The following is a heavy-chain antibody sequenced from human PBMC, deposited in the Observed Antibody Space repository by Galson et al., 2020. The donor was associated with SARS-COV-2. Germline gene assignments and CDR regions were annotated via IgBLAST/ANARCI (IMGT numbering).Heavy chain of an antibody. CDR1: GFSLSTSGLC. Sequence: SGPTLVKPTQTLTLTCTFSGFSLSTSGLCVSWIRQPPGKALEWLARLDWDDDKYYSTSLKTRVSISKDTSKNQVVLTMTNMDPVDTATYYCARTRIDRNWFDPWGQGTLVTVSS. D-gene: IGHD2-15*01. CDR3: ARTRIDRNWFDP. V-gene: IGHV2-70*11. J-gene: IGHJ5*02. CDR2: LDWDDDK.